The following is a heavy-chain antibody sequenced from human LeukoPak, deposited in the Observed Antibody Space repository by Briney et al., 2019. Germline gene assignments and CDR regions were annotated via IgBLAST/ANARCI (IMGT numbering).Heavy chain of an antibody. CDR1: GFTFSTYT. CDR2: ISGPSDYI. CDR3: ARRTTIAAPYYYYMDV. D-gene: IGHD6-6*01. Sequence: GGSLRLSCAASGFTFSTYTMNWVRQAPGKGLEWVSSISGPSDYIYYADSVKGRFTISRDNAKNSLYLQMNSLRAEDTAVYFCARRTTIAAPYYYYMDVWGKGTTVTVSS. V-gene: IGHV3-21*01. J-gene: IGHJ6*03.